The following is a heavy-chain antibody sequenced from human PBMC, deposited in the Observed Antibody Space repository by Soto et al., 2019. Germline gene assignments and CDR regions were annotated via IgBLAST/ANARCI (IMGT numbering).Heavy chain of an antibody. CDR1: GYTFTSYD. Sequence: ASVKVSCKASGYTFTSYDINWVRQATGQGLEWMGWMNPNSGNTGYAQKFQGRVTMTRNTSISTAYMELSSLRSEDTAVYYCARSYSSSLYYYYYMDVWGKGTTVTVS. CDR3: ARSYSSSLYYYYYMDV. J-gene: IGHJ6*03. CDR2: MNPNSGNT. D-gene: IGHD6-6*01. V-gene: IGHV1-8*01.